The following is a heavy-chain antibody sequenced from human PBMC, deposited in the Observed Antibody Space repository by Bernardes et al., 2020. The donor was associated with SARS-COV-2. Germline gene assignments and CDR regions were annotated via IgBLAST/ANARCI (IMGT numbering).Heavy chain of an antibody. D-gene: IGHD3-3*01. CDR3: ARHGSGRVNDAFDI. Sequence: SETLSLTCSVSGGSFRVYYWSWIRQPPGKGLEWIGYIYYSGSTNHNPSLKSRVTISADTSKNQFSLRLSSVTAADTAVYYCARHGSGRVNDAFDIWGQGTLVTVSS. CDR2: IYYSGST. J-gene: IGHJ3*02. V-gene: IGHV4-59*08. CDR1: GGSFRVYY.